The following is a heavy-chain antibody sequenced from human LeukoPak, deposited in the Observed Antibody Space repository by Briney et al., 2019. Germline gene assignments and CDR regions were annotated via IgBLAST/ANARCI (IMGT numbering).Heavy chain of an antibody. V-gene: IGHV4-34*01. D-gene: IGHD3-10*01. CDR3: ARGVWFGELGYMDV. CDR1: GGSFSGYY. CDR2: INHSGST. J-gene: IGHJ6*03. Sequence: SETLSLTCAVYGGSFSGYYWSWIRQPPGKGLEWIGEINHSGSTNYNPSLKSRVTISVDTSKNQFSLKLSSVTAADTAVYYCARGVWFGELGYMDVWGNGTTVTVSS.